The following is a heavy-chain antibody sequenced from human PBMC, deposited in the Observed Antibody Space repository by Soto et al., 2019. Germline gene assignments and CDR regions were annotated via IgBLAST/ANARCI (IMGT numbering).Heavy chain of an antibody. V-gene: IGHV4-30-2*01. CDR3: ARNSDFWSGYANWFDP. J-gene: IGHJ5*02. D-gene: IGHD3-3*01. CDR2: IYHSGST. Sequence: TLSLTCAVSGGSISSGGYSWSWIRQPPGKGLEWIGYIYHSGSTYYNPSLKSRVTISVDRSKNQFSLKLSSVTAADTAVYYCARNSDFWSGYANWFDPWGQGTLVTVSS. CDR1: GGSISSGGYS.